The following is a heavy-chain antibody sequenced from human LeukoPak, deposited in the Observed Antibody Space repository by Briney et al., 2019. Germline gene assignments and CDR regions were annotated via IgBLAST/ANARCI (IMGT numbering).Heavy chain of an antibody. D-gene: IGHD2-21*02. V-gene: IGHV1-69*04. J-gene: IGHJ4*02. Sequence: GASVKVSCKASGGTFSSYAISWVRQAPGQGLEWMGRIIPILGIANYAQKFQGRVTITADKSTSTAYMELSSLRSEDTAVYYRARGGPCGGDCFTDYWGQGTLVTVSS. CDR1: GGTFSSYA. CDR2: IIPILGIA. CDR3: ARGGPCGGDCFTDY.